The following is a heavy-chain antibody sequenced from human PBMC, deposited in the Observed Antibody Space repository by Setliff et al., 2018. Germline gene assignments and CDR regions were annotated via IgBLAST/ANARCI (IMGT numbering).Heavy chain of an antibody. CDR1: GFTFSSYA. CDR2: INPHGSEK. V-gene: IGHV3-7*01. CDR3: FGAGTCSY. Sequence: GGSLRLSCAVSGFTFSSYAMSWVRQAPGKGLEWLASINPHGSEKYYADSVKGRFTISRDNAKNSLSLQMNNLRTEDTAVYYCFGAGTCSYWGQGTLVTVS. J-gene: IGHJ4*02. D-gene: IGHD3-10*01.